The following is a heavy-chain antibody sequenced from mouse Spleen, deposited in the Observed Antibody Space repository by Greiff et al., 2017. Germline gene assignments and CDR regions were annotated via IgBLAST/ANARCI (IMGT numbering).Heavy chain of an antibody. CDR3: ARTTAYGAMDY. V-gene: IGHV5-17*01. CDR1: GFTFSDYG. J-gene: IGHJ4*01. D-gene: IGHD1-1*01. Sequence: VQLKESGGGLVKPGGSLKLSCAASGFTFSDYGMHWVRQAPEKGLEWVAYISSGSSTIYYADTVKGRFTISRDNAKNTLFLQMTSLRSEDTAMYYCARTTAYGAMDYWGQGTSVTVSS. CDR2: ISSGSSTI.